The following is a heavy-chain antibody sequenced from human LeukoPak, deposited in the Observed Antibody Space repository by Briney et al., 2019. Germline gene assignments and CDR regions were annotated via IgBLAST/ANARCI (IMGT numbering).Heavy chain of an antibody. J-gene: IGHJ4*02. CDR2: IYYSGST. V-gene: IGHV4-30-4*08. CDR1: GGSVSSGDYY. CDR3: ARDGIRYYGSGSYYKNSQYYFDY. Sequence: SQTLSLTCTVSGGSVSSGDYYWSWIRQPPGKGLEWIGYIYYSGSTYYNPSLKSRVTISVDTSKNQFSLKLSSVTAADTAVYYCARDGIRYYGSGSYYKNSQYYFDYWGQGTLVTVSS. D-gene: IGHD3-10*01.